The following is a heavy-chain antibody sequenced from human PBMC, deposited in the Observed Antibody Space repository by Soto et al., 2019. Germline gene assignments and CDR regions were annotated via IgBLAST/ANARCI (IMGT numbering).Heavy chain of an antibody. CDR1: GYTFTSYD. D-gene: IGHD5-12*01. CDR2: MNPNSGNT. V-gene: IGHV1-8*01. CDR3: ARVPQRKWLRFSYYYMDV. Sequence: QVQLVQSGAEVKKPGASVKVSCKASGYTFTSYDINWVRQDTGQGLEWMGWMNPNSGNTGYAQKFQGRVTMTRNTSISTAYMELSSLRSEDTAVYYCARVPQRKWLRFSYYYMDVWGKGTTVTVSS. J-gene: IGHJ6*03.